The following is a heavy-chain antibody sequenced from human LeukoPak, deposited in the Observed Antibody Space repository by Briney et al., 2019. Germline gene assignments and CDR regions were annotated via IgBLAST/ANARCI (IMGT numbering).Heavy chain of an antibody. CDR2: IIPILGIA. V-gene: IGHV1-69*04. CDR1: GGTFSSYA. D-gene: IGHD1-26*01. J-gene: IGHJ4*02. CDR3: ARGALGSRNDY. Sequence: ASVRVSGKASGGTFSSYAIRWVRQAPRQGLEWMGRIIPILGIANYAQKFQGRVTITADKSTSTAYMELSSLRSEDTAVYYCARGALGSRNDYWGQGTLVTVSS.